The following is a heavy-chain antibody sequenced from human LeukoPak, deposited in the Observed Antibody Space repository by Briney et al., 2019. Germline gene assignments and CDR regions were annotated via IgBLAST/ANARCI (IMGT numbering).Heavy chain of an antibody. D-gene: IGHD1-1*01. CDR2: IYYSGST. J-gene: IGHJ6*03. Sequence: SETLPLTLTDSGGSLSSYYWSWIRQPPGKGLEWIGYIYYSGSTNYNPSLKSRVTISVDTSKNQFSLKLSSVTAADTAVYYCARADNYNWNDVNYYYIDVWGKGTTVTVSS. CDR1: GGSLSSYY. CDR3: ARADNYNWNDVNYYYIDV. V-gene: IGHV4-59*01.